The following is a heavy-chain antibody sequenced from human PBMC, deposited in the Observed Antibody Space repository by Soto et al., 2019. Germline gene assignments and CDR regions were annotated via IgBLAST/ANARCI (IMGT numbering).Heavy chain of an antibody. V-gene: IGHV3-21*01. CDR2: ISGSGSHI. CDR1: GFTFSNYN. D-gene: IGHD3-10*01. Sequence: EVQLVESGGGLVNPGGSLRLSCAASGFTFSNYNMNWVRQAPGKGLEWVSSISGSGSHIYYADSVKGRFTISRDNAKNSLYLHINNLGAEDATVYYCERGRELPYWYFDLWGRGTLVTVSS. J-gene: IGHJ2*01. CDR3: ERGRELPYWYFDL.